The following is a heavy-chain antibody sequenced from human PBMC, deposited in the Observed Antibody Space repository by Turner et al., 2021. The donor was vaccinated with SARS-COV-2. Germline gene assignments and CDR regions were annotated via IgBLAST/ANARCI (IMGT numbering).Heavy chain of an antibody. Sequence: QVQLVESGGGVVQPGRSLRLFCAASGFTFSSYGMHWVRQAPGNGLDWVAVIWYDGSNKYYADSVKGRFTISRDDSKNTLYLQMNSLRAEDTAVYYCARDGGYSYVDNDYWGQGTLVTVSS. J-gene: IGHJ4*02. CDR2: IWYDGSNK. D-gene: IGHD5-18*01. V-gene: IGHV3-33*01. CDR3: ARDGGYSYVDNDY. CDR1: GFTFSSYG.